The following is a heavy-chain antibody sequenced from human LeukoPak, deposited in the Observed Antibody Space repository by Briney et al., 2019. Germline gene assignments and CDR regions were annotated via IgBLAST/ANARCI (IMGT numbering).Heavy chain of an antibody. V-gene: IGHV4-39*01. CDR1: GFTFSTYW. CDR2: IYYSGST. D-gene: IGHD6-19*01. Sequence: GSLRLSCAASGFTFSTYWMHWVRRAPGKGLEWIGSIYYSGSTYYNPSLKSRVTISVDTSKNQFSLKLSSVTAADTAVYYCARRVHSSDFTHAFDIWGQGTMVTVSS. CDR3: ARRVHSSDFTHAFDI. J-gene: IGHJ3*02.